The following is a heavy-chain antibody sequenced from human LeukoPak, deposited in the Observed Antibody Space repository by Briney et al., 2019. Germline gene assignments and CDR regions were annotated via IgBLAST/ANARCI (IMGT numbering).Heavy chain of an antibody. V-gene: IGHV3-74*01. CDR3: ARDRRMVRGVIFPRPFDY. Sequence: GGSLRLSCAASGFTFSSYWMHWVRQAPGKGLVWVSRINSDGSSTSYADSVKGRFTISRDNAKNTLYLQMNSLRAEDTAVYCCARDRRMVRGVIFPRPFDYWGQGTLVTVSS. CDR2: INSDGSST. CDR1: GFTFSSYW. D-gene: IGHD3-10*01. J-gene: IGHJ4*02.